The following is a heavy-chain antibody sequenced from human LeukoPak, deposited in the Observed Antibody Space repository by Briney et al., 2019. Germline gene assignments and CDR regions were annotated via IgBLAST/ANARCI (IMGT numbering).Heavy chain of an antibody. CDR2: IRREAYGGTT. V-gene: IGHV3-49*04. D-gene: IGHD7-27*01. CDR1: GFTLGDYA. CDR3: TRTYWGLYFDY. Sequence: GGSLRPSCTASGFTLGDYAMSWVRQAPGKGLEWVAFIRREAYGGTTEYAASVNGRFTISRDDSKSIAYLQMNSLKTEDTATYYCTRTYWGLYFDYWGQGTLVTVSS. J-gene: IGHJ4*02.